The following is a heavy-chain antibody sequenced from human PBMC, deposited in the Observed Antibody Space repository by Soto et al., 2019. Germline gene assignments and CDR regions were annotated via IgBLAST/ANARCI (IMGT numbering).Heavy chain of an antibody. Sequence: QVQLQESGPGLVKPSQTLSLTCTVSGGSISSGGYYWSWIRQHPGKGLEWIGYIYYSGSTYYNPSLKNRVTISVDTSKNQFSLKVSLVAAADTAVYYCARGPDYGDYEFDYWGQGTLVTVSS. CDR3: ARGPDYGDYEFDY. CDR2: IYYSGST. CDR1: GGSISSGGYY. D-gene: IGHD4-17*01. J-gene: IGHJ4*02. V-gene: IGHV4-31*03.